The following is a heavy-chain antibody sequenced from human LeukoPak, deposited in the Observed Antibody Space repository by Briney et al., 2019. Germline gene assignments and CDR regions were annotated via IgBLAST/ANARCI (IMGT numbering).Heavy chain of an antibody. CDR3: VRARVDY. Sequence: GGSLRLSCAASGFTLSNYWMTWVRQAPGKGLEWVANIKPDGSEKYYVDSVKGRFTISRDNAKNSLYLQMNSLRAEDTAAYYCVRARVDYWGQGTLVTVSS. J-gene: IGHJ4*02. CDR2: IKPDGSEK. V-gene: IGHV3-7*04. CDR1: GFTLSNYW.